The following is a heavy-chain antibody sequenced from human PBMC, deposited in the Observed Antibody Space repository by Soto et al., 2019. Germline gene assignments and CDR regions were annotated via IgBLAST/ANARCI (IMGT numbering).Heavy chain of an antibody. V-gene: IGHV3-66*01. D-gene: IGHD5-18*01. CDR1: GFSVSSNY. J-gene: IGHJ4*02. CDR3: ARRTQLWSPIDN. Sequence: EVQLVQSGGGLVQPGGSLRLSCAASGFSVSSNYMSWVRQAPGKGLEWVSVFYRDGGTFHVDSVKGRFTLSRDNSKNTVFLEMNSLRAEDPAVYFCARRTQLWSPIDNWGQGTLLTVSS. CDR2: FYRDGGT.